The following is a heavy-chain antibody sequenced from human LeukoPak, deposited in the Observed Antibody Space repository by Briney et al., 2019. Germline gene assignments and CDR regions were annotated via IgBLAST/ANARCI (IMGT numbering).Heavy chain of an antibody. CDR3: AELGITMIGGV. CDR1: EFTFINYG. D-gene: IGHD3-10*02. J-gene: IGHJ6*04. Sequence: GGSLRLSCVASEFTFINYGMNWVRQAPGKGLEWVSYISSSGSTIYYADSVKGRFTISRDNAKNSLYLQMNSLRAEDTAVYYCAELGITMIGGVWGKGTTVTISS. CDR2: ISSSGSTI. V-gene: IGHV3-48*03.